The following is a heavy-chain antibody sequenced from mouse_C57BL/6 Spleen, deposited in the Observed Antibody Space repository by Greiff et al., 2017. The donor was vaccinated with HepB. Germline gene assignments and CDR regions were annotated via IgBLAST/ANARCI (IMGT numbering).Heavy chain of an antibody. CDR2: IWRGGST. CDR1: GFSLTSYG. V-gene: IGHV2-5*01. D-gene: IGHD1-1*01. Sequence: VQLQQSGPGLVQPSQSLSITCTVSGFSLTSYGVHWVRQSPGKGLEWLGVIWRGGSTDYNAAFMSRLSITKDNSKSQVFFKMNSLQADDTAIYYCAKTAYYGSSWGYFDVWGTGTTVTVSS. J-gene: IGHJ1*03. CDR3: AKTAYYGSSWGYFDV.